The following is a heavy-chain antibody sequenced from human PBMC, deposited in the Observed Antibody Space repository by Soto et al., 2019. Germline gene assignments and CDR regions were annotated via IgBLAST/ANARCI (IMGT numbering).Heavy chain of an antibody. J-gene: IGHJ4*02. V-gene: IGHV3-23*01. CDR1: GFTFSDHA. CDR2: ISGGGSGA. D-gene: IGHD2-15*01. Sequence: EVQLLESGGGLVQPGGSLRLSCTASGFTFSDHAMTWVRQAPGKGLEWLSGISGGGSGAYYADSVKGRFTVSSANSNNTLFLQMDGLRGEDAAVYYCAVDLWWYTHWGQGTLVTVSS. CDR3: AVDLWWYTH.